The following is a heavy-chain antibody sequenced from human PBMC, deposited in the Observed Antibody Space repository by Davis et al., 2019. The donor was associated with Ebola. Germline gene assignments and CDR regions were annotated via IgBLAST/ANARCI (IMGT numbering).Heavy chain of an antibody. CDR1: GFTFSSYG. CDR3: ARVGPSILYGDDWFDP. CDR2: ISYDGSNK. J-gene: IGHJ5*02. D-gene: IGHD4-17*01. Sequence: GESLKISCAASGFTFSSYGMHWVRQAPGKGLEWVAVISYDGSNKYYADSVKGRFTISRDNSKNTLYLQMNSLRAEDTAVYYCARVGPSILYGDDWFDPWGQGTLVTVSS. V-gene: IGHV3-30*03.